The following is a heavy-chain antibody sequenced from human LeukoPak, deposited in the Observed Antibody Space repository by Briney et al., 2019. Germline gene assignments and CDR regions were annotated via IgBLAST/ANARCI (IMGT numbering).Heavy chain of an antibody. CDR1: GGSTSSYY. CDR2: IYYSGST. Sequence: SETLSLTCTVSGGSTSSYYWSWIRQPPGKGLEWIGYIYYSGSTNYNPSLKSRVTISVDTSKNQFSLKPSSVTAADTAVYFCARDSHPDYGGTISLDAFDIWGQGTMVTVSS. V-gene: IGHV4-59*01. CDR3: ARDSHPDYGGTISLDAFDI. D-gene: IGHD4-23*01. J-gene: IGHJ3*02.